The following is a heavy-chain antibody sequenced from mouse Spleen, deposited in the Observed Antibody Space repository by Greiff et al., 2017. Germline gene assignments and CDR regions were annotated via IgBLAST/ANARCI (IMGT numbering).Heavy chain of an antibody. CDR3: ARSGYDGNWFAY. J-gene: IGHJ3*01. Sequence: EVKLMESGGGLVKPGGSLKLSCAASGFTFSDYGMHWVRQAPEKGLEWVAYISSGSSTIYYADTVKGRFTISRDNAKNTLFLQMTSLRSEDTAMYYCARSGYDGNWFAYWGQGTLVTVSA. V-gene: IGHV5-17*01. CDR1: GFTFSDYG. CDR2: ISSGSSTI. D-gene: IGHD2-2*01.